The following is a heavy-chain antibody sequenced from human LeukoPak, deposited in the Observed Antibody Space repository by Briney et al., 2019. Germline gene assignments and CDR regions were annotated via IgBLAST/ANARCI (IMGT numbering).Heavy chain of an antibody. CDR2: ISSSSSYI. V-gene: IGHV3-21*01. CDR3: ARDPNGIFGVVIEDY. CDR1: GFTFSSYS. Sequence: GGSLRLSCAASGFTFSSYSMNWVRQAPGKGLEWVSSISSSSSYIYYADSVKGRFTISRDNAKNSLYLQMNSLRAEDTAVYYCARDPNGIFGVVIEDYWGQGTLVTVSS. J-gene: IGHJ4*02. D-gene: IGHD3-3*01.